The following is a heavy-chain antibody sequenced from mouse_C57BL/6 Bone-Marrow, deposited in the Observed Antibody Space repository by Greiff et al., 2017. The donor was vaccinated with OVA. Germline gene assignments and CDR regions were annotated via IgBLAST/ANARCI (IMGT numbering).Heavy chain of an antibody. J-gene: IGHJ2*01. CDR1: GYTFTSYW. CDR2: IDPSDGYT. D-gene: IGHD2-2*01. CDR3: AREAWFLFDY. V-gene: IGHV1-50*01. Sequence: VQLQQPGAELVKPGASVKLSCKASGYTFTSYWMQWVKQRPGQGLEWIGEIDPSDGYTNYNQKFKGKATLTVDTASSTAYMQLNSLTSEDSAVYYCAREAWFLFDYWGRGTTPTVTS.